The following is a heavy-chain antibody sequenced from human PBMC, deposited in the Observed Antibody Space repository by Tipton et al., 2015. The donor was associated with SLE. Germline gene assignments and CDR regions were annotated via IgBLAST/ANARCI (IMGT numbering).Heavy chain of an antibody. CDR2: IYYSGYT. V-gene: IGHV4-59*01. D-gene: IGHD1-20*01. J-gene: IGHJ4*02. CDR1: GGSISPFY. Sequence: TLSLTCTVSGGSISPFYWSWVRQPPGKGLEWIGYIYYSGYTNYNPSLKSRVAMSVDTSKEQFSPTLTSVTAADSAVYYCARGGHNWNDGLNYWGQGTLVTVSS. CDR3: ARGGHNWNDGLNY.